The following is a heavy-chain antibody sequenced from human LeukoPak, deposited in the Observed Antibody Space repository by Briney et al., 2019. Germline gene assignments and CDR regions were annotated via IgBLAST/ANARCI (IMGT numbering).Heavy chain of an antibody. CDR3: ARDSYYYDSSGFFDY. V-gene: IGHV3-53*01. CDR1: GLTVSTNY. Sequence: TGGSLRLSCAASGLTVSTNYMSWVRQAPGKGLNWVSVIYRAGPTYYADSVKGRFTISRDNAKNSLYLQMNSLRAEDTAVYYCARDSYYYDSSGFFDYWGQGTLVTVSS. CDR2: IYRAGPT. J-gene: IGHJ4*02. D-gene: IGHD3-22*01.